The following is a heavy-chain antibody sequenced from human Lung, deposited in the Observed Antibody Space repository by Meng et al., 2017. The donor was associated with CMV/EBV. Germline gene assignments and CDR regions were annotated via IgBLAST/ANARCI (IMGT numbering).Heavy chain of an antibody. CDR1: GGSISSSSYY. J-gene: IGHJ4*02. V-gene: IGHV4-39*01. Sequence: LQLQESGPGLVRPSATRACTCTVAGGSISSSSYYWAWIRQPPGEGLEWIGSVVYSGTTYYTSSLKSRVSISVDTSKNQFSLKLSSVTAADTAVYYCARHHHSPTFDYWGQGTLVTVSS. CDR2: VVYSGTT. D-gene: IGHD1-14*01. CDR3: ARHHHSPTFDY.